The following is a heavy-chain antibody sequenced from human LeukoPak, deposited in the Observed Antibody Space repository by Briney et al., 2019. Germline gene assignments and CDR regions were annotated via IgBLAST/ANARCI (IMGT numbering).Heavy chain of an antibody. CDR1: GFTFSRYG. V-gene: IGHV3-30*18. Sequence: PGRSLRLSCAASGFTFSRYGMHWVRQAPGKGLEWVAVISPAGSSRYRADSVEGRFTISRDNSMNTLYLQMNSLRPEDTAVYYCAKEIHDYGAVDYWGQGTLVTVSS. D-gene: IGHD4-17*01. CDR3: AKEIHDYGAVDY. CDR2: ISPAGSSR. J-gene: IGHJ4*02.